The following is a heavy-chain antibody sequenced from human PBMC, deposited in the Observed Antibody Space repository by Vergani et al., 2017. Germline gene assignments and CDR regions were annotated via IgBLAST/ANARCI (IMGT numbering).Heavy chain of an antibody. V-gene: IGHV1-69*06. CDR3: ARDVSSGWYSPRLNYYYMDV. CDR2: IIPIFGTA. D-gene: IGHD6-19*01. Sequence: QVQLVQSGAEVKKPGSSVKVSCKASGGTFSSYAISWVRQAPGQGLEWMGGIIPIFGTANYEQKFQGRVTITADKSTSTAYMELSSLRSEDTAVYYCARDVSSGWYSPRLNYYYMDVWGKGTTVTVSS. CDR1: GGTFSSYA. J-gene: IGHJ6*03.